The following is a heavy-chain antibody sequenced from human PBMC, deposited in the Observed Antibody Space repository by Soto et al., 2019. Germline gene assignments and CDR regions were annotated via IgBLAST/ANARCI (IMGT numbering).Heavy chain of an antibody. D-gene: IGHD2-15*01. CDR2: ISSSSSYT. Sequence: PGGSLRLSCAASGFTFSDYYMSWIRQAPGKGLEWVSYISSSSSYTNYADSVKGRFTISRDNAKNSLYLQMNSLRAEDTAVYYCARYCSGGSCYGEYYYYYGMDVWGQGTTVTVSS. CDR3: ARYCSGGSCYGEYYYYYGMDV. V-gene: IGHV3-11*06. J-gene: IGHJ6*02. CDR1: GFTFSDYY.